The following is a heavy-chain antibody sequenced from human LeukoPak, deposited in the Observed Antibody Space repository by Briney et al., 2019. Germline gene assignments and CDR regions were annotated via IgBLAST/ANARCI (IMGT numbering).Heavy chain of an antibody. CDR3: AQSAVAGLLRYYMDV. CDR2: ISYDGSNK. D-gene: IGHD6-19*01. CDR1: GFTFSSYA. V-gene: IGHV3-30*04. J-gene: IGHJ6*03. Sequence: PGGSLRLSCAASGFTFSSYAMHWVRQAPGKGLEWVAVISYDGSNKYYADSVKGRFTISRDNSKNTLYLQMNSLRAEDTALYYCAQSAVAGLLRYYMDVWGKGTTVTVSS.